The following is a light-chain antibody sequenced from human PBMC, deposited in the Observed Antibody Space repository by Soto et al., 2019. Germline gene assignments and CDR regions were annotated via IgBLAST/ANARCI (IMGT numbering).Light chain of an antibody. CDR3: QQYGSSPRT. CDR1: QSVSNNY. CDR2: GTS. V-gene: IGKV3-20*01. Sequence: EIVLTQSPGTLSLSPGERATLSCRASQSVSNNYLAWYQQKPGQAPRLLIYGTSNRATGIPDRFSGSGSGTDFSLTISSLEPGDLAVYYCQQYGSSPRTLGQGTKVDIK. J-gene: IGKJ1*01.